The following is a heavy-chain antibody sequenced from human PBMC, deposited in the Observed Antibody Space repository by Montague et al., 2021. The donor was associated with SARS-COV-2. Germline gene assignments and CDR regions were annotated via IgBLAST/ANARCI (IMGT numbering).Heavy chain of an antibody. CDR1: GFSLSTTGMC. Sequence: PALAKPTQTLTLTCTFSGFSLSTTGMCMTWIRQPPGKALEWLARSDWDGEKYYNTSLKSRLTISKDTSKNQVVLTMTNMDPVDTATYYCARGPSDTYSYNGMDVWGRGTTVTVSS. J-gene: IGHJ6*02. CDR3: ARGPSDTYSYNGMDV. V-gene: IGHV2-70*11. CDR2: SDWDGEK.